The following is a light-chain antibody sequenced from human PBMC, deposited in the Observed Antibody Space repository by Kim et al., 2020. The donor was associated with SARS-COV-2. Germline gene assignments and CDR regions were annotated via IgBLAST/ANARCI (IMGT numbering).Light chain of an antibody. Sequence: GQRVTIYCSGSSSNTGSNTVNWYQQLPGTAPKLLIYSNNQRPSGVPDRFSGSKSGTSASLAITGLQAEDEADYSCQSYDSSLSHAVFGGGTQLTVL. CDR3: QSYDSSLSHAV. CDR1: SSNTGSNT. CDR2: SNN. J-gene: IGLJ7*01. V-gene: IGLV1-44*01.